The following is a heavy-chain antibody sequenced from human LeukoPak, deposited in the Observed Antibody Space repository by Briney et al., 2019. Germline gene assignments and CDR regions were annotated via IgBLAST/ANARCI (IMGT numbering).Heavy chain of an antibody. Sequence: SETLSLTCTVYGGSFSGYYWSWIRQPPGKGLEWIGEINHSGSTNYNPSLKSRVTISVDTSKNQFSLKLSSVTAADTAVYYCVRLVGGDIDYWGQGTLVTVSS. CDR1: GGSFSGYY. CDR2: INHSGST. J-gene: IGHJ4*02. D-gene: IGHD5-12*01. V-gene: IGHV4-34*01. CDR3: VRLVGGDIDY.